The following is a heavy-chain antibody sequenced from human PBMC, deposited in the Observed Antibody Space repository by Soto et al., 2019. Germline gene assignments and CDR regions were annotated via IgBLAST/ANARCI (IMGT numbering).Heavy chain of an antibody. CDR3: ARDRDDSGGYYGYYFDY. J-gene: IGHJ4*02. Sequence: QVQLVQSGAEVKKPGASVKVSCKASGYTFTSYYMHWVRQAPGQGLEWMGIINPSGGSTSYAQKFQGRVTMTRDTSTSTVYMELSSLRSEDTAVYYCARDRDDSGGYYGYYFDYWGQGTLVTVSS. CDR2: INPSGGST. D-gene: IGHD3-22*01. CDR1: GYTFTSYY. V-gene: IGHV1-46*01.